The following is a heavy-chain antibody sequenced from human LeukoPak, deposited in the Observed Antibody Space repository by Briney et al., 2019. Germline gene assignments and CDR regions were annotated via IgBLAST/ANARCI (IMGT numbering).Heavy chain of an antibody. J-gene: IGHJ3*02. CDR3: ARLIHYDFWSGYSPTFDAFDI. D-gene: IGHD3-3*01. Sequence: SETLSLTCTVSGGSISSYYWSWIRQPPGKGLEWIGYIYYRGSTNYNPSLKSRVTISVDTSKNQFSLKLSSVTAADTAVYYCARLIHYDFWSGYSPTFDAFDIWGQGTMVTVSS. CDR1: GGSISSYY. V-gene: IGHV4-59*08. CDR2: IYYRGST.